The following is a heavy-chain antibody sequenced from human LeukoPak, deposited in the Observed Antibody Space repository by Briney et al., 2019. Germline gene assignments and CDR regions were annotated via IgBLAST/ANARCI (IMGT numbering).Heavy chain of an antibody. Sequence: SETLSLTCAVYGGSFSGYYWSWIRQPPGKGLEWIGEINHSGSTNYNPSLRSRVTISVDTSKNQFSPKLSSVTAADTAVYYCARDLVTVTKGFDIWGQGTMVSVSS. CDR2: INHSGST. CDR3: ARDLVTVTKGFDI. V-gene: IGHV4-34*01. CDR1: GGSFSGYY. J-gene: IGHJ3*02. D-gene: IGHD4-17*01.